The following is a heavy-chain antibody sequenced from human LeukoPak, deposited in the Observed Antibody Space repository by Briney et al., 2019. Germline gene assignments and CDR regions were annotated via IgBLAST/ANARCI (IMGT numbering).Heavy chain of an antibody. V-gene: IGHV4-4*02. CDR2: IYHSGST. D-gene: IGHD5-24*01. J-gene: IGHJ4*02. CDR1: GGSISSSNW. Sequence: SETLSLTCAVSGGSISSSNWWSWVRQPPGKGLEWIGEIYHSGSTNYNPSLKSRVTISLDKSKNRFSLKLSSVTAADTAVYYCAREPRDGYNRLDYWGQGTLVTVSS. CDR3: AREPRDGYNRLDY.